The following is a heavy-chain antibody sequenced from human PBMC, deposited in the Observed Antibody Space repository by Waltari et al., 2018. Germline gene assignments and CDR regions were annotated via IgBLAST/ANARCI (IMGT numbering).Heavy chain of an antibody. Sequence: QVQLVQSGAEVKKPGASVKVSCKASGYTFTGYYMHWGRKAAGEGVEWRGRINPNSGGTNYAQKFKGRVTMTRDTYISTAYMELSRLRSDDTAVYYCARDTRGGTDYWGQGTLVTVSS. CDR3: ARDTRGGTDY. CDR2: INPNSGGT. CDR1: GYTFTGYY. V-gene: IGHV1-2*06. J-gene: IGHJ4*02.